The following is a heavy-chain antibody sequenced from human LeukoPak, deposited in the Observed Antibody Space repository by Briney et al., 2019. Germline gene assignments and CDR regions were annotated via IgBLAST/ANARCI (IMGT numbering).Heavy chain of an antibody. J-gene: IGHJ4*02. Sequence: GGSLRLSCAASGFTFSSYSMNWVRQAPGKRLEWVSYISSSSSTIYYADSVKGRFTISRDNAKNSLYLQMNSLRDEDTAVYYCTTLTGGYYRSSDQAYWGQGTLVTVSS. V-gene: IGHV3-48*02. CDR1: GFTFSSYS. D-gene: IGHD3-22*01. CDR3: TTLTGGYYRSSDQAY. CDR2: ISSSSSTI.